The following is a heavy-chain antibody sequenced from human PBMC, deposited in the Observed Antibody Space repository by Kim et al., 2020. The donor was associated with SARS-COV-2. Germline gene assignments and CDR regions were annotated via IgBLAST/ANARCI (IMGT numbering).Heavy chain of an antibody. V-gene: IGHV3-30*18. J-gene: IGHJ6*02. CDR1: GFTFSSYG. Sequence: LSLTCAASGFTFSSYGMHWVRQAPGKGLEWVAVISYDGSNKYYADSVKGRFTISRDNSKNTLYLQMNSLRAEDTAVYYCAKDSSSWYNYYYGMDVWGQGTTVTVSS. D-gene: IGHD6-13*01. CDR3: AKDSSSWYNYYYGMDV. CDR2: ISYDGSNK.